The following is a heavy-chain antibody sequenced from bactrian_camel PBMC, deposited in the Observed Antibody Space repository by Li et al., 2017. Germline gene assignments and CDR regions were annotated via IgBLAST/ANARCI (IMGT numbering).Heavy chain of an antibody. D-gene: IGHD1*01. CDR2: IDSTGSA. J-gene: IGHJ7*01. Sequence: HVQLVESGGGSVQAGGSLRLSCTHSGYISSRHCMGWFRQAPGKAREGIAAIDSTGSANYADSAEGRFIISLGNAKNIVYLQMDSLKPEDTGMYFCAVKLGLMDISTLMMGGKDYYAMDYWGKGTQVTVS. CDR1: GYISSRHC. V-gene: IGHV3S53*01.